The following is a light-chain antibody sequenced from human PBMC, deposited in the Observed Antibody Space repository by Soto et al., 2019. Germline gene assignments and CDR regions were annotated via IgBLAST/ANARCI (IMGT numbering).Light chain of an antibody. CDR3: SSYAGSENYV. CDR2: EVS. CDR1: SSDVGGYNF. J-gene: IGLJ1*01. V-gene: IGLV2-8*01. Sequence: QSALTQRPSASGSPGQSVTISCPGTSSDVGGYNFVSWYQQYPGKAPKLMIYEVSKRPSGVPDRFSGSKSGNTASLTVSGLQAEDEADYYCSSYAGSENYVFGTGTKVTV.